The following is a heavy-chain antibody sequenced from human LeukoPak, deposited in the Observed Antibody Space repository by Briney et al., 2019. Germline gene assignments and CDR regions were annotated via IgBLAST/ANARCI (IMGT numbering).Heavy chain of an antibody. CDR1: GFTFGTYA. CDR2: ISVRGDTT. J-gene: IGHJ6*03. CDR3: SKHAWGGGIYSYYHYMDV. Sequence: GGSLRLSRAASGFTFGTYAMTWVRQAPGKGLEWVSGISVRGDTTYYAGSVKGRFTVSRDSSKNTLHLQMNSLRVDDTAVYYCSKHAWGGGIYSYYHYMDVWGKGTTVTVSS. D-gene: IGHD3-16*01. V-gene: IGHV3-23*01.